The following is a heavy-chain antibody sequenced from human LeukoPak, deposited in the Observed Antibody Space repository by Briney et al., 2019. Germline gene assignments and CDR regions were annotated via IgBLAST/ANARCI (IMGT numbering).Heavy chain of an antibody. CDR2: INPNSGDT. J-gene: IGHJ4*02. CDR3: ARDMRWYDILTGYTDLNYFDY. V-gene: IGHV1-2*02. D-gene: IGHD3-9*01. CDR1: GYTFTSYA. Sequence: EASVKVSCKASGYTFTSYAMNWVRQAPGQGLEWMGWINPNSGDTNYAQKFQGRVTMTRDTSISTAYMELSRLRSDDTAVYYCARDMRWYDILTGYTDLNYFDYWGQGTLVTVSS.